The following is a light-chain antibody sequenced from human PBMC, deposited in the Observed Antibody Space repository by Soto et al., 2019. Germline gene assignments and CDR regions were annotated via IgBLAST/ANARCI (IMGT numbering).Light chain of an antibody. J-gene: IGKJ4*01. Sequence: DIQMTQSPSSVSASVGDRVTITCRASQGISSWLVWYQQKPGRAPKLLIYAASRLQSGVPLRFSGSGSGTDFTLTISSLQPEDRATYYCQHANSFPLTFCGGTKVEIK. CDR3: QHANSFPLT. CDR2: AAS. CDR1: QGISSW. V-gene: IGKV1-12*01.